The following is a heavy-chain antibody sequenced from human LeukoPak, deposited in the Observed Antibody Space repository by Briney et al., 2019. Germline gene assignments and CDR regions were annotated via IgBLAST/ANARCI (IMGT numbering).Heavy chain of an antibody. J-gene: IGHJ4*02. Sequence: GGTLRLSCAASGFRFTNYWMSWVRQAPGKGLEWVANIKQDGSEIDYSDPMKGRFTISRDNTRNSVYLQVDSLRAEDTGVYYCARIGYSSSSFDYWGQGTLVTVSS. CDR3: ARIGYSSSSFDY. D-gene: IGHD5-18*01. V-gene: IGHV3-7*01. CDR2: IKQDGSEI. CDR1: GFRFTNYW.